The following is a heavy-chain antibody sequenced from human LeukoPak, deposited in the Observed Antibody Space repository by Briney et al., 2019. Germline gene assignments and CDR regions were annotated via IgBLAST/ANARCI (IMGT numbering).Heavy chain of an antibody. Sequence: GGSLRLSCAASGFTFSSYAMSWVRQAPGKGLEWVSAISGSGGSTYYADSVKGRFTISRDNSKNTLYLQMNSLRAEDTAVYYCAKQRITMVRGVILFDYWGQGTLVIVSS. CDR1: GFTFSSYA. D-gene: IGHD3-10*01. CDR2: ISGSGGST. CDR3: AKQRITMVRGVILFDY. J-gene: IGHJ4*02. V-gene: IGHV3-23*01.